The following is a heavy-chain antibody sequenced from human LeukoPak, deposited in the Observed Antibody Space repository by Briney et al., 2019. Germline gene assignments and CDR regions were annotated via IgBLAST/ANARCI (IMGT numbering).Heavy chain of an antibody. Sequence: GASVKVSCKASGGTFSSYAISWVRQAPGQGLEWMGGIIPIFGTANYAQKFQGRVTITADESTSTAYMELSSLRSEDTAVYYCAVQLDYDFWSGPNYYYYYYMDAWGKGTTVTVSS. V-gene: IGHV1-69*13. D-gene: IGHD3-3*01. CDR3: AVQLDYDFWSGPNYYYYYYMDA. CDR2: IIPIFGTA. J-gene: IGHJ6*03. CDR1: GGTFSSYA.